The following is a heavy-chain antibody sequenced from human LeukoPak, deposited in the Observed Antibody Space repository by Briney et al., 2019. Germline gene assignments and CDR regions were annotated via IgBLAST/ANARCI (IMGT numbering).Heavy chain of an antibody. V-gene: IGHV4-4*02. CDR1: GGSISTTHW. J-gene: IGHJ4*02. Sequence: SETLSLTCAVSGGSISTTHWWSWVRQPPGKGREWTGEIFQTGRTSYNPSLKSRLIISLDKSRNQFSLELSSVTAAETAVYYCARVPAFYYGDYWTSSNSFDYWGQGTLVTVSS. CDR3: ARVPAFYYGDYWTSSNSFDY. CDR2: IFQTGRT. D-gene: IGHD4-17*01.